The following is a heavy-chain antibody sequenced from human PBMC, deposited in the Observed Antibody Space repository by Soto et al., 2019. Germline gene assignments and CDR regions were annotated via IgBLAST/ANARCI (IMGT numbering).Heavy chain of an antibody. CDR3: ARDGTGIAAAGTAFDI. D-gene: IGHD6-13*01. CDR1: GFTVSSNY. Sequence: GGSLRLSCAASGFTVSSNYMSWVRQAPGKGLEWVSVIYSGGSTYYADSVKGRFTISRDNSKNTLYLQMNSLRAEDTAVYYCARDGTGIAAAGTAFDIWGQGTMVTVSS. CDR2: IYSGGST. V-gene: IGHV3-66*01. J-gene: IGHJ3*02.